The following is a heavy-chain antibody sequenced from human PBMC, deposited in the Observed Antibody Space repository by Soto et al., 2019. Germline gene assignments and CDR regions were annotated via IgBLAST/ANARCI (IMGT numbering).Heavy chain of an antibody. J-gene: IGHJ4*02. CDR1: GFSLTTSGVG. D-gene: IGHD6-19*01. Sequence: QITLKGSDPTLVKPTETLTLTCTFSGFSLTTSGVGVGWIRQPPGKALEWLAVVYWDDDKRYSPSLRSRLTITKDASKNQVVLTMTNMDPVDTATYYCAHRQAGYNSGWNEGYFDYWGQGTLVAVSS. CDR2: VYWDDDK. V-gene: IGHV2-5*02. CDR3: AHRQAGYNSGWNEGYFDY.